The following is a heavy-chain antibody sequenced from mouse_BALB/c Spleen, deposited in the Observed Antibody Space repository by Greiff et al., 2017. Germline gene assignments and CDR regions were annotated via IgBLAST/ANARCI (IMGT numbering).Heavy chain of an antibody. D-gene: IGHD2-1*01. J-gene: IGHJ4*01. V-gene: IGHV1-63*02. Sequence: QVQLQQSGAELVRPGTSVKISCKASGYTFTNYWLGWVKQRPGHGLEWIGDIYPGGGYTNYNEKFKGKATLTADTSSSTAYMQLSSLTSEDSAVYFCARLGGNPLDYYAMDYWGQGTSVTVSS. CDR3: ARLGGNPLDYYAMDY. CDR2: IYPGGGYT. CDR1: GYTFTNYW.